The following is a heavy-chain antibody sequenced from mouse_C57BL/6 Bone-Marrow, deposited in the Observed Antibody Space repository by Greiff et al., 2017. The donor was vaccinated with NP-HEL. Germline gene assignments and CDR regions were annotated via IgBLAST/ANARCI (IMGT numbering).Heavy chain of an antibody. V-gene: IGHV1-80*01. Sequence: QVHVKQSGAELVKPGASVKISCKASGYAFSSYWMNWVKQRPGKGLEWIGQIYPGDGDTNYNGKFKGKATLTADKSSSTAYMQLSSLTSEDSAVYFCARSDDDGYLPYFDYWGQGTTLTVSS. CDR3: ARSDDDGYLPYFDY. J-gene: IGHJ2*01. D-gene: IGHD2-3*01. CDR1: GYAFSSYW. CDR2: IYPGDGDT.